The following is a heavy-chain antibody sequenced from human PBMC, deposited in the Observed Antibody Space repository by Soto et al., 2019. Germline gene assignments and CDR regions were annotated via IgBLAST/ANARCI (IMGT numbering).Heavy chain of an antibody. CDR3: ARGPSGDKVDY. CDR2: IYDGGTT. Sequence: SETLSLTCTVSGCSISSAAYCWSWILQSPDKGLEWIGHIYDGGTTYSSPSLKGRVTISADTSETQFSLKLNSVSAADTAVYYCARGPSGDKVDYWGQGIQVTVSS. CDR1: GCSISSAAYC. D-gene: IGHD7-27*01. V-gene: IGHV4-30-4*01. J-gene: IGHJ4*02.